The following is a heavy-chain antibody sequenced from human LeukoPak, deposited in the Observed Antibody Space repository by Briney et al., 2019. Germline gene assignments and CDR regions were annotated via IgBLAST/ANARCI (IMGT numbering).Heavy chain of an antibody. D-gene: IGHD6-13*01. V-gene: IGHV1-18*01. CDR2: ISAYNGNT. Sequence: ASVKVSCKASGYTFTSYGISWVRQAPGQGLEWIGWISAYNGNTNYAQKLQGRVTMTTDTSTSTVYMELSSLRSEDTAVYYCARSLGARKWASSLNFDYWGQGTLVTVSS. J-gene: IGHJ4*02. CDR3: ARSLGARKWASSLNFDY. CDR1: GYTFTSYG.